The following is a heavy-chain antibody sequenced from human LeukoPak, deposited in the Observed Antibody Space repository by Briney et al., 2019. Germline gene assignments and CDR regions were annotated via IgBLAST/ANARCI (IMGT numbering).Heavy chain of an antibody. CDR1: GGTFSSYA. CDR2: ISAYNGNT. D-gene: IGHD2-2*02. CDR3: ARGYCSSTSCYILDY. Sequence: GSSVKVSCKASGGTFSSYAISWVRQAPGQGLEWMGWISAYNGNTNYAQKLQGRVTMTTDTSTSTAYMELRSLRSDDTAVYYCARGYCSSTSCYILDYWGQGTLVTVSS. J-gene: IGHJ4*02. V-gene: IGHV1-18*01.